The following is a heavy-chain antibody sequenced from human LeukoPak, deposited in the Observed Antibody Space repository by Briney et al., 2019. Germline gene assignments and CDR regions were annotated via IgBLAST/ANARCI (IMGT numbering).Heavy chain of an antibody. CDR1: GDSVNNTNW. CDR2: IFHSGVT. J-gene: IGHJ6*02. Sequence: SGTLSLTCAVSGDSVNNTNWWTWVRQSPGKGLEWIGEIFHSGVTNYNPSLKSRAVISLEKSKNQFSLKLSSVTAADTAVYYCAREGQDYGMDVWGQGTTVTVSS. CDR3: AREGQDYGMDV. V-gene: IGHV4-4*02.